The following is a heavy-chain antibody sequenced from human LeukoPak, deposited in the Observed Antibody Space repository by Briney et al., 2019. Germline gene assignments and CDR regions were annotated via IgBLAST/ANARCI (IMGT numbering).Heavy chain of an antibody. J-gene: IGHJ5*02. Sequence: SETLSLTCTVSGGSISSGGYYWSWIRQHPGKGLEWIGYIYYSGSTYYNPSLKSRVTISVDTSKNQFSLKLSSVTAADTAVYYCARERHDQLLLSWLDPWGQGTLVTVSS. CDR3: ARERHDQLLLSWLDP. V-gene: IGHV4-31*03. CDR2: IYYSGST. CDR1: GGSISSGGYY. D-gene: IGHD2-2*01.